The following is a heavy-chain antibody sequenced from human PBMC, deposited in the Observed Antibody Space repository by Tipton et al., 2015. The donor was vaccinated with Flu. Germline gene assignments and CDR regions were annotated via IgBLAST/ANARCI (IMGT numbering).Heavy chain of an antibody. CDR1: GFTFSNYW. Sequence: SLRLSCTASGFTFSNYWMNWVRQTPGKGLEWVATIKQDGSNMYYVDSVKGRFTISRDDAKTSLYMQMNNLRAEDTSVYYCARGSVWYPDHWGPGTPVTVSS. CDR3: ARGSVWYPDH. CDR2: IKQDGSNM. D-gene: IGHD6-19*01. V-gene: IGHV3-7*01. J-gene: IGHJ5*02.